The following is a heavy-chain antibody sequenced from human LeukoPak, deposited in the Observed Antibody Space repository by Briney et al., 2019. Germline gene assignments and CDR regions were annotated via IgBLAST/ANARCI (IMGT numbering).Heavy chain of an antibody. CDR1: GYTLIGYY. V-gene: IGHV1-2*02. Sequence: ASVKVSCKASGYTLIGYYMHWVRQAPGQGLEWMGWINPNSGGTNYAQNFQGRVTMTRDTSISTAYMELSRLRSDDTAVYYCARGDRSGYYYAFDIWGQGTMVTVSS. CDR3: ARGDRSGYYYAFDI. D-gene: IGHD3-22*01. J-gene: IGHJ3*02. CDR2: INPNSGGT.